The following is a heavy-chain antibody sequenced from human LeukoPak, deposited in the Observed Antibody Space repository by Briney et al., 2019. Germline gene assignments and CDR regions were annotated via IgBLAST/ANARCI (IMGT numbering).Heavy chain of an antibody. Sequence: GGSLRLSCAASGFIVSSNYMSWVRQAPGKGLEWVSVIYSGGSTYYADSVKGRSTISRDYSKNTLYLQMNSLRAEDTAVYYCARELIMTTVVTKQLRAFYIAGERTLVSVSS. J-gene: IGHJ3*02. CDR3: ARELIMTTVVTKQLRAFYI. CDR2: IYSGGST. D-gene: IGHD4-23*01. V-gene: IGHV3-53*01. CDR1: GFIVSSNY.